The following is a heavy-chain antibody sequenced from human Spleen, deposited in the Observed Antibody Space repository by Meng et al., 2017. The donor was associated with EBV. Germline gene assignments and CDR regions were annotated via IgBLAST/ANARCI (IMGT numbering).Heavy chain of an antibody. Sequence: VHRVDSGGGLVQPGGSLTLSCVVSGFTFSSSAVTWARQAPGKGLECVSLRWFTLYADSVRGRSTIPRDISENTLYLQMNSLRTDDTAVYYCARPFPRRSDWRFDYWGQGTLVTVSS. CDR2: RWFT. J-gene: IGHJ4*02. CDR3: ARPFPRRSDWRFDY. V-gene: IGHV3-23*04. D-gene: IGHD3/OR15-3a*01. CDR1: GFTFSSSA.